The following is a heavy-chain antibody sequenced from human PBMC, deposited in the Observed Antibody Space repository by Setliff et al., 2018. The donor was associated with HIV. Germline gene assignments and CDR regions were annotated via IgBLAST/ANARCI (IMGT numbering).Heavy chain of an antibody. CDR3: ARSPHYFDRSGYYSWLYFDY. CDR1: GGSTTSSNYY. D-gene: IGHD3-22*01. J-gene: IGHJ4*02. V-gene: IGHV4-39*07. CDR2: MSHSGST. Sequence: KSSETLSLTCTVSGGSTTSSNYYWGWIRQSPGRGLEWIGSMSHSGSTLYNPSLKSRVTISVDTSNNHFSLKLRSVTAADTAVYYCARSPHYFDRSGYYSWLYFDYWGQGTLVTVSS.